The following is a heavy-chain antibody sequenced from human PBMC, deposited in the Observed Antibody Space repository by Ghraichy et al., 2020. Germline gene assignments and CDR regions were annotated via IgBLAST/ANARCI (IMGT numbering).Heavy chain of an antibody. CDR1: GYTFTSYG. V-gene: IGHV1-18*01. D-gene: IGHD3-3*01. CDR3: AREPLGVRFWGSEY. J-gene: IGHJ4*02. Sequence: ASVKVSCKASGYTFTSYGITWVRQAPGQGLEWMGWISAYNGRTSYAQKFQGRVTMTTDTSTSTAYKELRSLKSDDTAVYYCAREPLGVRFWGSEYWGQGTLVTVSS. CDR2: ISAYNGRT.